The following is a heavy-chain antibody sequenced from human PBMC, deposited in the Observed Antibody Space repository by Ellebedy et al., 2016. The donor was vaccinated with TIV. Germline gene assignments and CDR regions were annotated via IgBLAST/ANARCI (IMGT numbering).Heavy chain of an antibody. D-gene: IGHD3-10*01. V-gene: IGHV3-7*01. CDR2: IKQDGSEK. Sequence: PGGSLRLSCAASGFSFSNAWMNWVRQAPGKGLEWVATIKQDGSEKFYVDSVKGRFTISRDNAKNLLYLQMNNLRAEDTAFYYGARDPPGAYGSGSYFGDDYWGQGTLVTVSS. CDR1: GFSFSNAW. J-gene: IGHJ4*02. CDR3: ARDPPGAYGSGSYFGDDY.